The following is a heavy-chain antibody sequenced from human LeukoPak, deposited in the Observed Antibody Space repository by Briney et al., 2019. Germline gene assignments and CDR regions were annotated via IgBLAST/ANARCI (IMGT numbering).Heavy chain of an antibody. Sequence: PGGSLRLSCAASGFTFDDYTMHWVRQAPGKGLEWVSLISWDGGSTYYADSVKGRFTISRDNSKNSLYLQMNSLRTEDTALYYCAKEGGRGRKGYFQHWGQGTLVTVSS. CDR2: ISWDGGST. CDR1: GFTFDDYT. D-gene: IGHD3-10*01. CDR3: AKEGGRGRKGYFQH. V-gene: IGHV3-43*01. J-gene: IGHJ1*01.